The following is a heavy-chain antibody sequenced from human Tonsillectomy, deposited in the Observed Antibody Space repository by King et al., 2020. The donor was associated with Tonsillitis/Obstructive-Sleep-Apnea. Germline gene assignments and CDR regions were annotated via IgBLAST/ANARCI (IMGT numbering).Heavy chain of an antibody. Sequence: VQLVESGGGVVQPGRSMRLSCAASGFIFSNYTMHWVRQAPGKGLDWVAVISYDGSNKYYADSVKGRFTISRDNSKNTLYLQMHFLRTEDSAVFYCARDPELRRWLAPWFAPWGQGTLVTVSS. V-gene: IGHV3-30*04. J-gene: IGHJ5*02. CDR3: ARDPELRRWLAPWFAP. CDR1: GFIFSNYT. CDR2: ISYDGSNK. D-gene: IGHD6-19*01.